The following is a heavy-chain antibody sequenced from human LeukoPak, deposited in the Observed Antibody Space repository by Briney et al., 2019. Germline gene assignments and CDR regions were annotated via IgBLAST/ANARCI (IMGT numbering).Heavy chain of an antibody. D-gene: IGHD2-15*01. Sequence: ASVKVSCKASGGTFSSYAISWVRQAPGQGLEWMGGIIPIFGTANYAQKIQGRVTITADESTSTAYMELSSLRSEDTAVYYCAVYSATNQYCSGGSCYSYYYYYYMDVWGKGTTVTGSS. CDR3: AVYSATNQYCSGGSCYSYYYYYYMDV. CDR2: IIPIFGTA. CDR1: GGTFSSYA. V-gene: IGHV1-69*13. J-gene: IGHJ6*03.